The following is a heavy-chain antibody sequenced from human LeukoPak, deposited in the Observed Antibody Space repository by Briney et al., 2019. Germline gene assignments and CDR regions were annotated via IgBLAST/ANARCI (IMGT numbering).Heavy chain of an antibody. D-gene: IGHD3-22*01. V-gene: IGHV1-69*05. CDR1: GGTFSSYA. CDR3: ARRDSSGYRALQH. J-gene: IGHJ1*01. Sequence: SVKVSYKASGGTFSSYAISWVRQAPGQGLEWMGGIIPIFGTANYAQKLQGRVTMTTDTSTSTAYMELRSLRSDDTAVYYCARRDSSGYRALQHWGQGTLVTVSS. CDR2: IIPIFGTA.